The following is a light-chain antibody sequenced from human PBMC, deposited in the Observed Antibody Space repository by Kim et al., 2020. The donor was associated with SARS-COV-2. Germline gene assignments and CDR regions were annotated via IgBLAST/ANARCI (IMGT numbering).Light chain of an antibody. CDR1: SSNIGSNT. CDR3: AAWDDSLKGPV. V-gene: IGLV1-44*01. Sequence: QLVLTQPPSASGTPGQRVTISCSGSSSNIGSNTVDWYQHLPGSAPKLLVHTNNQRPSGVPGRFSGSRSGTSASLAISGLQSEDEADYYCAAWDDSLKGPVFGGGTRLTVL. J-gene: IGLJ3*02. CDR2: TNN.